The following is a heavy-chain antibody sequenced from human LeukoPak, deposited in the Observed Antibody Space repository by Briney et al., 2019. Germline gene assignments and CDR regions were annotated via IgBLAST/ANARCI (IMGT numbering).Heavy chain of an antibody. CDR1: GFTVSSNY. CDR2: IYSGGST. Sequence: GGSLRLSCAASGFTVSSNYMSWVRQAPGKGLEWVSVIYSGGSTYYADSVKGRFTISRDNSKNTLYLQMNSLRAEDTAVYYCARAAGTLVVPAAFDIWGQGTMVTVSS. V-gene: IGHV3-53*01. J-gene: IGHJ3*02. CDR3: ARAAGTLVVPAAFDI. D-gene: IGHD2-2*01.